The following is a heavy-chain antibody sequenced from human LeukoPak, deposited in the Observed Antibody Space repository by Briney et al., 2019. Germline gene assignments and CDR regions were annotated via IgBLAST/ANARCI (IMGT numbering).Heavy chain of an antibody. D-gene: IGHD6-6*01. CDR1: GLTFSTNS. CDR2: ISFSSSTK. Sequence: PGGSLRLSCAAAGLTFSTNSMNWVRQAPGKGLEWVSYISFSSSTKYYADSVKGRFTISRDNAKNLLYLQMNSLRAEDTAVYYCAREAPRGTSSNPYYFDSWGQGTLVTVSS. V-gene: IGHV3-48*01. J-gene: IGHJ4*02. CDR3: AREAPRGTSSNPYYFDS.